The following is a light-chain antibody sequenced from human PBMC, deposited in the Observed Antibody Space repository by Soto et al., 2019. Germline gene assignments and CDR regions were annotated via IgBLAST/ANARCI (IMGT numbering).Light chain of an antibody. V-gene: IGKV1-5*01. Sequence: DIQMTQSPSTVSAYVGDSVTITCRASQSINNRLAWYQQMPGKAPNLLIYDASSLESGVPSRFRGSGSETEFTLTISGLQPDNFATYYYQQSIAGWTSAQGTKVDIK. J-gene: IGKJ1*01. CDR1: QSINNR. CDR2: DAS. CDR3: QQSIAGWT.